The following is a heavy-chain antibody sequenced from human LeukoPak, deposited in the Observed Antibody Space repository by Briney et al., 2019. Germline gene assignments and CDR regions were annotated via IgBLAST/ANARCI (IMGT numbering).Heavy chain of an antibody. CDR1: GGSFSDYY. Sequence: SQTLSLTCAVDGGSFSDYYWSWIRQPPGKWLEWVGEINHSGSLNYNPYLKSRVTISVDPSNNQFSLKLSSVTAADTAVYYCAYSSGYQQHWGQGTLVTVSS. J-gene: IGHJ1*01. D-gene: IGHD3-22*01. V-gene: IGHV4-34*01. CDR2: INHSGSL. CDR3: AYSSGYQQH.